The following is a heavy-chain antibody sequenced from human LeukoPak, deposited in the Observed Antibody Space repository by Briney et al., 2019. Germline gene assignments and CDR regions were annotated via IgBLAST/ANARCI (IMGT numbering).Heavy chain of an antibody. Sequence: ASVKVSCKASGYTFTSYDINWVRQATGQGLEWMGWMNPNSGNTGYAQKFQGRVTMTRNTSISTAYMELSSLRSEDTAVYYCARDRGIAVADPYNWFDPWGQGTLVTVSS. CDR1: GYTFTSYD. V-gene: IGHV1-8*01. CDR2: MNPNSGNT. D-gene: IGHD6-19*01. CDR3: ARDRGIAVADPYNWFDP. J-gene: IGHJ5*02.